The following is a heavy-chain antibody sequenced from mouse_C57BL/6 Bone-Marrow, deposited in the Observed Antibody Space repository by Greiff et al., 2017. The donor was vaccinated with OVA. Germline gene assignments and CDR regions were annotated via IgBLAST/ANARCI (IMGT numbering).Heavy chain of an antibody. Sequence: EVKLVESGGDLVKPGGSLKLSCAASGFTFSSYGMSWVRQTPDKRLEWVATISSGGSYTYYPDRVKGRFTISRDNAKNTLYRQRSRLKDADKDMYNGERNNYGWLADWGQGTLVTVSA. CDR2: ISSGGSYT. V-gene: IGHV5-6*01. CDR3: ERNNYGWLAD. CDR1: GFTFSSYG. J-gene: IGHJ3*01. D-gene: IGHD1-1*01.